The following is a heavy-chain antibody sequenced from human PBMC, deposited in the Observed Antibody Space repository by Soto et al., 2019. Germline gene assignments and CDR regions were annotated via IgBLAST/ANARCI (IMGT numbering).Heavy chain of an antibody. CDR3: AREFVVEGNWFDP. D-gene: IGHD2-15*01. J-gene: IGHJ5*02. V-gene: IGHV4-31*03. Sequence: PSETLSLTCTVSGGSISSGGYYWSWIRQHPGKGLEWIGYIYYSGSTYYNPSLKSRVTISVDTSKNQFSLKLSSVTAADTAVYYCAREFVVEGNWFDPWGQGTLVTVSS. CDR2: IYYSGST. CDR1: GGSISSGGYY.